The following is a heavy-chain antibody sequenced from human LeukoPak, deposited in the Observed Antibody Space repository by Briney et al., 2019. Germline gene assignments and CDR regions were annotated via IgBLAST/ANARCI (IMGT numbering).Heavy chain of an antibody. CDR1: GFTVSSNY. CDR2: IYSGGST. D-gene: IGHD5-18*01. Sequence: GGSLRLSCAASGFTVSSNYMSWVRQAPGKGLEWVSVIYSGGSTYYADSVKGRFTISRDNSMNTLYLQMNSLRAEDTAVYYCARGYRNAFFDYWGQGTLVTVSS. V-gene: IGHV3-66*01. CDR3: ARGYRNAFFDY. J-gene: IGHJ4*02.